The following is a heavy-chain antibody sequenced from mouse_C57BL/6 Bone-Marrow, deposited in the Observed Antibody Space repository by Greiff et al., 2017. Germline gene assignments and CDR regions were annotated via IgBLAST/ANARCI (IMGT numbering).Heavy chain of an antibody. D-gene: IGHD2-4*01. CDR3: AIYDYDEGYFDY. V-gene: IGHV1-47*01. J-gene: IGHJ2*01. CDR1: GYTFTTYP. Sequence: QVQLKESGAELVKPGASVKMSCKASGYTFTTYPIEWMKQNHGKSLEWIGNFHPYNDDTKYNEKFKGKATLTVEKSSSTVYLELSRLTSDESAVYYCAIYDYDEGYFDYWGQGTTLTVSS. CDR2: FHPYNDDT.